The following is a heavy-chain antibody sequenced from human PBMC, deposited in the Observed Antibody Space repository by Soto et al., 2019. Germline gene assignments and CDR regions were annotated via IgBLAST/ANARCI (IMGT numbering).Heavy chain of an antibody. CDR3: AREGLPGDTIFGVNYYYYMDV. Sequence: SETLSLTCTVSGGSISSYYWSWIRQPPGKGLEWIGYIYYSGSTNYNPSLKSRVTISVDTSKNQFSLKLSSVTAADTAVYYCAREGLPGDTIFGVNYYYYMDVWGKGTTVTVSS. J-gene: IGHJ6*03. V-gene: IGHV4-59*01. D-gene: IGHD3-3*01. CDR1: GGSISSYY. CDR2: IYYSGST.